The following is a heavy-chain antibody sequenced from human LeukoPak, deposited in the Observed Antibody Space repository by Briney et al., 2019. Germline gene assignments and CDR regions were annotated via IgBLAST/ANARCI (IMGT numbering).Heavy chain of an antibody. CDR1: GFTFSTYE. Sequence: PGGSLRLSCAASGFTFSTYEMNWVRQAPGKGLEWVSYISSTSSTIYYADSVKGRFTISRDNVKNSLFLQMNSLRDDDTAVYFCARDYIWAYDYWGQGTLVTVSS. J-gene: IGHJ4*02. D-gene: IGHD3-10*01. CDR2: ISSTSSTI. CDR3: ARDYIWAYDY. V-gene: IGHV3-48*02.